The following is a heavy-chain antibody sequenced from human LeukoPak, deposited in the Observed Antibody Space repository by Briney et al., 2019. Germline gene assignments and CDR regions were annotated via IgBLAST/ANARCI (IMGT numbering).Heavy chain of an antibody. CDR2: IYYSGDS. J-gene: IGHJ4*02. D-gene: IGHD5-12*01. CDR1: GGSITSSSHY. CDR3: ARDYNGYDDYRKWDY. V-gene: IGHV4-39*01. Sequence: PSETLSLTCTVSGGSITSSSHYWGWIRQPPGKGLEWIGSIYYSGDSYYNPSLKSRVTTSVDTSKGQFSLRLSSVTAADTAVYYCARDYNGYDDYRKWDYWGQGTLVTVSS.